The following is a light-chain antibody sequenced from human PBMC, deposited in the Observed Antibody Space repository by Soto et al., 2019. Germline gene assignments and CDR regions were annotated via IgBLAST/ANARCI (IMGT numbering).Light chain of an antibody. V-gene: IGKV3-11*01. J-gene: IGKJ5*01. Sequence: EIVLTQSPATLSLSPGERATLSCRASQSVSFYLAWYQQKPGQAPRLLVYDVSNRAPGVPVRFGGSGSGTDFILTITRLQPEDFAVYYCQQYTGPPTTFGQGTRLEIK. CDR3: QQYTGPPTT. CDR1: QSVSFY. CDR2: DVS.